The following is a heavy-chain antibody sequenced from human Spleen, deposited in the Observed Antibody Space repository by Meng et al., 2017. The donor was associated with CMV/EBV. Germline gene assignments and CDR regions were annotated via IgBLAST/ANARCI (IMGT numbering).Heavy chain of an antibody. D-gene: IGHD6-13*01. CDR2: IYYSGST. J-gene: IGHJ4*02. Sequence: SETLSLTCTVSGGSISSYYWSWIRQPPGKGLEWIGYIYYSGSTNHNPSLKSRVTISVDTSKNQFSLKLSSVTAADTAVYYCARVSSSWYDFDYWGQGTLVTVSS. CDR1: GGSISSYY. CDR3: ARVSSSWYDFDY. V-gene: IGHV4-59*01.